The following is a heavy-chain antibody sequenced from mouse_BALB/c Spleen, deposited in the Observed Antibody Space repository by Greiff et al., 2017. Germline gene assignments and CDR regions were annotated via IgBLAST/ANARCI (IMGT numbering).Heavy chain of an antibody. D-gene: IGHD2-14*01. J-gene: IGHJ2*01. CDR2: ISSGGSYT. CDR3: ARNYRYDGGGTNYFDY. V-gene: IGHV5-9-4*01. Sequence: EVHLVESGGGLVKPGGSLKLSCAASGFTFSSYAMSWVRQSPEKRLEWVAEISSGGSYTYYPDTVTGRFTISRDNAKNTLYLEMSSLRSEDTAIYYCARNYRYDGGGTNYFDYWGQGTTLTVSS. CDR1: GFTFSSYA.